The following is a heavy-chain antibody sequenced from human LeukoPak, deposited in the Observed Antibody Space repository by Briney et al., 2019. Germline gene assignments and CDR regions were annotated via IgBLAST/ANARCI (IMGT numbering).Heavy chain of an antibody. CDR3: ARDKDVGPTILVY. J-gene: IGHJ4*02. CDR2: IRYGGSYN. Sequence: GGSLRLSCVASGFTFTSYGMHWVRQAPGKGLEWVAFIRYGGSYNYADSVKGRFTISRDNSKNTLYLQMNSLRAEDTAVYYCARDKDVGPTILVYWGQGTLVTVSS. D-gene: IGHD1-26*01. CDR1: GFTFTSYG. V-gene: IGHV3-30*02.